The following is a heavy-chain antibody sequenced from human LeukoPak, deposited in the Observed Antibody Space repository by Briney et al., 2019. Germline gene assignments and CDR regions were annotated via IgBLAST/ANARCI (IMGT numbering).Heavy chain of an antibody. CDR2: IRYDGSNK. CDR3: ARDLSSSSTAYFQH. D-gene: IGHD6-6*01. V-gene: IGHV3-30*02. Sequence: GGSLRLSCAASGLTFSSYGMHWVRQAPGKGLEWVAFIRYDGSNKYYADSVKGRFTISRDNAKNSLYLQMNSLRAEDTAVYYCARDLSSSSTAYFQHWGQGTLVTVSS. J-gene: IGHJ1*01. CDR1: GLTFSSYG.